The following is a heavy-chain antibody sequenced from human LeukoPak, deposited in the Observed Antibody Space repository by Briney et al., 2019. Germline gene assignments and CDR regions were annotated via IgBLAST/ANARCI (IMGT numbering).Heavy chain of an antibody. J-gene: IGHJ1*01. CDR1: GASINSYY. D-gene: IGHD3-22*01. CDR2: VYTTGGT. V-gene: IGHV4-4*07. CDR3: ATGSGYYRGAEYFEY. Sequence: SEALSLTCSVSGASINSYYWSWIRQSAGKGLEYIGRVYTTGGTHYNPTLKSRLTLSADTSKNQFYLTLSSVTAADTAVYYCATGSGYYRGAEYFEYWGQGILVTVSS.